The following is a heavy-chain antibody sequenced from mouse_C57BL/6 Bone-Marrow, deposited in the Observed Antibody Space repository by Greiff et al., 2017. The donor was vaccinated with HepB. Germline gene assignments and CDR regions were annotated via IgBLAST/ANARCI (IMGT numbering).Heavy chain of an antibody. J-gene: IGHJ1*03. CDR1: GYTFTSYN. CDR3: ARMGVTTVVAFYWYFDV. CDR2: IYPGNGDT. Sequence: QVQLKESGAELVRPGASVKMSCKASGYTFTSYNMHWVKQTPRQGLEWIGAIYPGNGDTSYNQKFKGKATLTVDKSSSTAYMQLSSLTSEDSAVYFCARMGVTTVVAFYWYFDVWGTGTTVTVSS. D-gene: IGHD1-1*01. V-gene: IGHV1-12*01.